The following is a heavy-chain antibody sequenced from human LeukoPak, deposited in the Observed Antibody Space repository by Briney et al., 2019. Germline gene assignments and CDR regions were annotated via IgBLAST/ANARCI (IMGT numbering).Heavy chain of an antibody. V-gene: IGHV3-74*01. CDR2: ISGDGRNI. CDR3: TRDLMDYDVSTGLHHYYMDV. CDR1: GFTFSSYW. J-gene: IGHJ6*02. D-gene: IGHD3-9*01. Sequence: GGSLRLSCVASGFTFSSYWMHWVRQDPRKGLVWVSRISGDGRNINFADSVRGRFTISRDNAKNTLYLQMNTLRVEDTAVYYCTRDLMDYDVSTGLHHYYMDVWGQGTTVTVSS.